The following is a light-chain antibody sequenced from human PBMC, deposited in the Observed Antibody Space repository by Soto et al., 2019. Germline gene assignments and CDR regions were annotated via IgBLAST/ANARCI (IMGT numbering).Light chain of an antibody. J-gene: IGLJ1*01. CDR3: QAWDMNKYV. V-gene: IGLV3-1*01. CDR1: KLGNQY. Sequence: SYELTQPPSVSVSPGETASISCSGPKLGNQYVYWYQQKPGQAPVMVISEDRRRPSGIPERFSVSTSGDTATLTISGTQTIEEADYYCQAWDMNKYVFGRGTKLTVL. CDR2: EDR.